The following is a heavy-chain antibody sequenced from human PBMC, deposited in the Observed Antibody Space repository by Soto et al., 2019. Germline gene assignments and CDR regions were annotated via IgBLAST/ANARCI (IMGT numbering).Heavy chain of an antibody. CDR3: AKEVIAARPYYFDY. CDR1: GFTFSSYA. J-gene: IGHJ4*02. D-gene: IGHD6-6*01. Sequence: GGALRLSCAASGFTFSSYAVSWARQTPGKGLEWVSTISASGAYTYYADSVKGRFTISRDNSKNTLYLQMRSLRAGDTATYYCAKEVIAARPYYFDYWGQGTLVTVSS. CDR2: ISASGAYT. V-gene: IGHV3-23*01.